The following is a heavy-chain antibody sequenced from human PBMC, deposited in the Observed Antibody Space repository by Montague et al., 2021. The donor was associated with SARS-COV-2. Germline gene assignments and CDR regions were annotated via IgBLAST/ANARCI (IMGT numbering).Heavy chain of an antibody. Sequence: SETLSLTCTVPAGSINTHYWSWIRQTPGKELEWIAYVYFSGTASYNPSLKSRVTISVDTSRNQFSLQLTSVTAADTAVYYCARRPSSGWYFDYWGQGTQVSVSS. V-gene: IGHV4-59*08. J-gene: IGHJ4*02. CDR1: AGSINTHY. CDR3: ARRPSSGWYFDY. D-gene: IGHD6-19*01. CDR2: VYFSGTA.